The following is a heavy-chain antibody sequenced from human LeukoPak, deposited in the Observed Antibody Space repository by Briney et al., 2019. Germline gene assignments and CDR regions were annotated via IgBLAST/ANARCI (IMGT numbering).Heavy chain of an antibody. D-gene: IGHD3-22*01. CDR3: ARDRVMGSSGYYRHYYYYYGMDV. J-gene: IGHJ6*02. CDR2: ISYDGSNK. V-gene: IGHV3-30-3*01. Sequence: GRSLRLSCAASGFTFSSYAMHWVRQAPGKGPEWVAVISYDGSNKYYADSVKGRFTISRDNSKNTLYLQMNSLRAEDTAVYYCARDRVMGSSGYYRHYYYYYGMDVWGQGTTVTVSS. CDR1: GFTFSSYA.